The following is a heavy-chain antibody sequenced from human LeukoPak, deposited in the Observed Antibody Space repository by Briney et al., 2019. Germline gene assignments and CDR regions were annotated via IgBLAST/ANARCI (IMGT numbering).Heavy chain of an antibody. CDR2: ISGSGGST. V-gene: IGHV3-23*01. CDR1: GFTFSSYA. CDR3: ARRDAVGVLDY. Sequence: GGSLRLSCAASGFTFSSYAMSWVRQAPGEGLEWVSAISGSGGSTYYADSVKGRFTISRDNSKNTLYLQMNSLRAEDTAVYYCARRDAVGVLDYWGQGTLVTVSS. J-gene: IGHJ4*02. D-gene: IGHD1-26*01.